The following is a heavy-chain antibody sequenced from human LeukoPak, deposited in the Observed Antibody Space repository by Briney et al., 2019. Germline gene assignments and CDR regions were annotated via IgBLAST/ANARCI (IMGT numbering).Heavy chain of an antibody. V-gene: IGHV3-23*01. CDR1: GFTFSSYA. Sequence: GASLRLSCAASGFTFSSYAMSWVRQAPGKGLEWVSSIGGSGGTTYYADSVKGRFTISRDNPKNTLYLQMNSLRAEDTAVYYCARREYSHGYDYWGQGTLVTVSS. CDR2: IGGSGGTT. J-gene: IGHJ4*02. CDR3: ARREYSHGYDY. D-gene: IGHD5-18*01.